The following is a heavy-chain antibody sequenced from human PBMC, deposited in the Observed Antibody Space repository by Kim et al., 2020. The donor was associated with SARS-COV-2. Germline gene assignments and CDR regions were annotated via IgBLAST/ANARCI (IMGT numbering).Heavy chain of an antibody. CDR1: GGSFSGYY. V-gene: IGHV4-34*01. CDR2: INHSGST. CDR3: ARGRFGEITIFGVVPTGGCFEP. D-gene: IGHD3-3*01. J-gene: IGHJ5*02. Sequence: SETLSLTCADYGGSFSGYYWSWIRQPPGKGLEWIGEINHSGSTNYNPSLKSRVTISVDTSKNQFSLKLSSVTAADTAVYYCARGRFGEITIFGVVPTGGCFEPWGQGTLVTVSS.